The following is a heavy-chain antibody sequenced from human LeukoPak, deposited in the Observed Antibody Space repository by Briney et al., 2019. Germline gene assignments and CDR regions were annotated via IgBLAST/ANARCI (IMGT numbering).Heavy chain of an antibody. CDR3: ARKRTYYDILTGDLGDY. CDR1: GGSISSSSYY. J-gene: IGHJ4*02. Sequence: RPSETLSLTCNVSGGSISSSSYYWGWIRQPPGKGLEWIGSIYYSGSTYYNPSLKSRVTISVDTSKNQFSLKLSSVTAADTAVYYCARKRTYYDILTGDLGDYWAREPWSPSPQ. V-gene: IGHV4-39*07. D-gene: IGHD3-9*01. CDR2: IYYSGST.